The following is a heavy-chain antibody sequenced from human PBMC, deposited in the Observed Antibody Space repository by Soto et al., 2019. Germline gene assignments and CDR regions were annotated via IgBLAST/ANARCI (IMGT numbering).Heavy chain of an antibody. D-gene: IGHD6-13*01. Sequence: SETLSLTCAVYGGSFSGYYWSWIRQPPGKGLEWIGEINHSGSTNYNPSLKSRVTISVDTSKNQFSLKLSSVTAADTAVYYCARGRANLGIASAGRRLYYYGMDVWGQGTTVTVSS. CDR2: INHSGST. J-gene: IGHJ6*02. V-gene: IGHV4-34*01. CDR3: ARGRANLGIASAGRRLYYYGMDV. CDR1: GGSFSGYY.